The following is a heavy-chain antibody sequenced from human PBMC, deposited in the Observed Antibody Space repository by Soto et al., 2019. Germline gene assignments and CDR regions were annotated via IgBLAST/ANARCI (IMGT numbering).Heavy chain of an antibody. CDR1: GFTFSDYY. V-gene: IGHV3-11*01. Sequence: QVQLVESGGDLVMPGGSLRLSCAASGFTFSDYYIHWIRRAPGKGLEWISYISGNGEVIQYAASARGRFTISRDNAQNSVYPEMESLRDDDTALYYSARDVDADVRTDSDYWGRGTLVTVSS. CDR3: ARDVDADVRTDSDY. J-gene: IGHJ4*02. D-gene: IGHD6-6*01. CDR2: ISGNGEVI.